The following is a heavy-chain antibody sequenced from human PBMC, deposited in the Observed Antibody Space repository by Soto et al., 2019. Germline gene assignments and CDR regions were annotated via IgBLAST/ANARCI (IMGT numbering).Heavy chain of an antibody. CDR3: AHRGIWSPFDWSLGWFDP. CDR2: IYWDDDK. D-gene: IGHD3-9*01. CDR1: GFSLSTSGVG. J-gene: IGHJ5*02. Sequence: QITLKESGPTLVNPTQTLTLTCTFSGFSLSTSGVGVGWIRQPPGRALEWLALIYWDDDKRYSPSLRSRLTITKDTSKSQVVLTMTNMDPVDTATYYCAHRGIWSPFDWSLGWFDPWGQGTLVTVSS. V-gene: IGHV2-5*02.